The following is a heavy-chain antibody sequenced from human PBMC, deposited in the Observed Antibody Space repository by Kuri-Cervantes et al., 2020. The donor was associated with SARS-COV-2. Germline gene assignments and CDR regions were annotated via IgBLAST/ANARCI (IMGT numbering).Heavy chain of an antibody. CDR3: ARGGHDIWTYYFDY. V-gene: IGHV1-46*01. Sequence: AAVNDSRQESGYTFTSYYMHWVRQAPGQGLEWMGIINPSDGSTSYAQKFQGRVTMTRDTSTSSVYMELSSLRSEDTAVYYCARGGHDIWTYYFDYWGQGTLVTVSS. CDR1: GYTFTSYY. J-gene: IGHJ4*02. CDR2: INPSDGST. D-gene: IGHD3-9*01.